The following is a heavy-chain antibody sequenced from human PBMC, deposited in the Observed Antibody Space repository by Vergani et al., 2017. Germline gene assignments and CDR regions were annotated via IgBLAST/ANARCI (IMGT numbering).Heavy chain of an antibody. CDR2: ISYDGSNK. V-gene: IGHV3-30*03. J-gene: IGHJ3*02. D-gene: IGHD6-19*01. CDR3: ARARYSSGPLLSGGAFDI. Sequence: VQLVESGGGLVQPGGSLRLSCAASGFTFSSYGMHWVRQAPGKGLEWVAVISYDGSNKYYADSVKGRFTISRDNSKNTLYLQMNSLRAEDTAVYYCARARYSSGPLLSGGAFDIWGQGTMVTVSS. CDR1: GFTFSSYG.